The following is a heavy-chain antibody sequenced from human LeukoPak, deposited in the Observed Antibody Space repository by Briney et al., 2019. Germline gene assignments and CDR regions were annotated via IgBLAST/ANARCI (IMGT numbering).Heavy chain of an antibody. D-gene: IGHD2-8*01. CDR1: GFTFSTYA. CDR2: ISYDGRQN. Sequence: GGSLRLSCAASGFTFSTYAMNWVRQAPGKGLEWVAVISYDGRQNYYADSVKGRFTISRDNSKNTLYLQMNSLRDEDSAAYYCARVYLERLTAGYFDNWGQGTLVTVSS. V-gene: IGHV3-30*04. CDR3: ARVYLERLTAGYFDN. J-gene: IGHJ4*02.